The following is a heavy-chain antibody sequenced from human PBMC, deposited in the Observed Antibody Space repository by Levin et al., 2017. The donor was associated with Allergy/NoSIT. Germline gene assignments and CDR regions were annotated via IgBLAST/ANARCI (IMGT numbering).Heavy chain of an antibody. V-gene: IGHV1-18*01. CDR3: ARVPLGARIVVVPADY. CDR1: GYTFTSYG. D-gene: IGHD2-2*01. Sequence: GESLKISCKASGYTFTSYGISWVRQAPGQGLEWMGWISAYNGNTNYAQKLQGRVTMTTDTSTSTAYMELRSLRSDDTAVYYCARVPLGARIVVVPADYWGQGTLVTVSS. CDR2: ISAYNGNT. J-gene: IGHJ4*02.